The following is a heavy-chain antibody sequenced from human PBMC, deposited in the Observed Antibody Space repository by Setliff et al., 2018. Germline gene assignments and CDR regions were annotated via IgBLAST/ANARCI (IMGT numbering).Heavy chain of an antibody. J-gene: IGHJ5*02. CDR1: GGTFSRYA. CDR3: ARGRRFGEYWFDP. D-gene: IGHD3-10*01. CDR2: SIPMYRTT. Sequence: ASVKVSCKASGGTFSRYAISWVRQAPGQGLEWMGGSIPMYRTTKYAQKFQGRATIITDESASTAYMQLSSLRSEDTAVYYCARGRRFGEYWFDPWGQGTLVTVSS. V-gene: IGHV1-69*05.